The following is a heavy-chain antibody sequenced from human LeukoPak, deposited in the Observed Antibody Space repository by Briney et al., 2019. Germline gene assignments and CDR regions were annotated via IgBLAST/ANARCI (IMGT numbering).Heavy chain of an antibody. CDR3: ARDAATVTTGFDY. V-gene: IGHV4-30-2*01. CDR2: IYHSGST. Sequence: SQTLSLTCAVSGGSISSGGYSWSWIRQPPGKGLEWIGYIYHSGSTYYNLSLKSRVTISVDRSKNQFSLKLSSVTAADTAVYYCARDAATVTTGFDYWGQGTLVTVSS. J-gene: IGHJ4*02. CDR1: GGSISSGGYS. D-gene: IGHD4-11*01.